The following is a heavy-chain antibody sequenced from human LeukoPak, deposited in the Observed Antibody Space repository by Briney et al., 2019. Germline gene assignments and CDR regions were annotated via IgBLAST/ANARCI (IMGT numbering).Heavy chain of an antibody. V-gene: IGHV3-30-3*01. CDR2: ISYDGSNK. CDR3: ARDLTFGTGTTRYYYYMDV. Sequence: GGSLRLSCAASGFTFSSYAMHWVRQAPGKGLEWVAVISYDGSNKYYADSVKGRFTISRDNAKNSLYLQMNSLRAEDTAVYYCARDLTFGTGTTRYYYYMDVWGKGTTVTVSS. D-gene: IGHD1-7*01. J-gene: IGHJ6*03. CDR1: GFTFSSYA.